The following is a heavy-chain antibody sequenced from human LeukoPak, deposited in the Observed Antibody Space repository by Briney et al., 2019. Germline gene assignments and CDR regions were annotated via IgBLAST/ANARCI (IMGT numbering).Heavy chain of an antibody. D-gene: IGHD3-9*01. Sequence: GRSLRLSCAASGFTFSSYGMHWVRQAPGKGLEWVVVIWYDGSNKYYADSVKGRFTISRDNSKNTLYLQMNSLRAEDTAVYYCAKDDSATGAFDIWGQGTMVTVSS. CDR1: GFTFSSYG. CDR3: AKDDSATGAFDI. J-gene: IGHJ3*02. CDR2: IWYDGSNK. V-gene: IGHV3-33*06.